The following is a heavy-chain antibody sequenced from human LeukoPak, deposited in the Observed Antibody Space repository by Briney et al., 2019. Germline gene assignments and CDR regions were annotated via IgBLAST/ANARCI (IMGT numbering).Heavy chain of an antibody. CDR2: IYYSGST. V-gene: IGHV4-59*12. D-gene: IGHD2-2*01. J-gene: IGHJ6*03. CDR1: VGSISRYY. Sequence: SETLSLTCTVSVGSISRYYWSWIRQPPGRGLEGVGYIYYSGSTNYKPPLKRRVTIPVGTSTNQSSLKLSSVTAADTAVYYCARGTFYCSSTSCYLFRNYYYYYMDVWGKGTTVTVSS. CDR3: ARGTFYCSSTSCYLFRNYYYYYMDV.